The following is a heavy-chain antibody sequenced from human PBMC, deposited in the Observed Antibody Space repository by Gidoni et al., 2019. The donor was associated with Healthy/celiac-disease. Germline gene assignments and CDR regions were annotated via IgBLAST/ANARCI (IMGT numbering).Heavy chain of an antibody. D-gene: IGHD1-20*01. V-gene: IGHV3-21*01. CDR2: ISSSSSYI. J-gene: IGHJ6*02. Sequence: EVQLVESGGGLVKPGGSLRLSCAASGFTFSSYSMNWVRQAPGKGLEWVSSISSSSSYIYYADSVKGRFTISRDNAKNSLYLQMNSLRAEDTAVYYCARELTVYGYYYYGMDVWGQGTTVTVSS. CDR1: GFTFSSYS. CDR3: ARELTVYGYYYYGMDV.